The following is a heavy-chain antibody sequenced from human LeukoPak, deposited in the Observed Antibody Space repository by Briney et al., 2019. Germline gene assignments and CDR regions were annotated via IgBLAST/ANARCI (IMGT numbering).Heavy chain of an antibody. CDR2: IYSDNT. J-gene: IGHJ1*01. D-gene: IGHD2-21*02. V-gene: IGHV3-53*05. Sequence: PGGSLRLSCAASGFTFSTYGMSWVRQAPGKGLEWVSFIYSDNTHYSDSVKGRFTISRDNSKNTLYLQMNSLRAEDTAVYYCANGQLAYCGGDCYSFSAEYFQHWGQGTLVTVSS. CDR3: ANGQLAYCGGDCYSFSAEYFQH. CDR1: GFTFSTYG.